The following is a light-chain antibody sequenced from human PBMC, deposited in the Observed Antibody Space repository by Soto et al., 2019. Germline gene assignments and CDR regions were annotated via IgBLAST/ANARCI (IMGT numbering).Light chain of an antibody. CDR3: QQYATSPIT. V-gene: IGKV3-20*01. CDR1: QSFSRSF. CDR2: GAS. Sequence: EIVLTQSPGTLSLSPGEGATLSCRARQSFSRSFLAWYQQKPGQAPRLLLYGASSRATGIPDRFSGSGSGTDFTLSITRLEPEDFAVYFCQQYATSPITFGQGTRLEIK. J-gene: IGKJ5*01.